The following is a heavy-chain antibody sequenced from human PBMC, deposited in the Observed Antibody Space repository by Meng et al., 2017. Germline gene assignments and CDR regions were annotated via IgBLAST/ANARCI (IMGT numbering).Heavy chain of an antibody. Sequence: QGQLQQWGAGLFEPSETLSLTWAVYGGSFSGYYWSWIRQPPGKGLEWIGEINHSGSTNYNPSLKSRVTISVDTSKNQFSLKLSSVTAADTAVYYCARRGIAARPFYYWGQGTLVTVSS. CDR2: INHSGST. V-gene: IGHV4-34*01. CDR3: ARRGIAARPFYY. D-gene: IGHD6-6*01. J-gene: IGHJ4*02. CDR1: GGSFSGYY.